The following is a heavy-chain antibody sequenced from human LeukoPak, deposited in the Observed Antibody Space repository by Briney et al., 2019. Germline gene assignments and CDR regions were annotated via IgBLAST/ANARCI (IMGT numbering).Heavy chain of an antibody. Sequence: GVSLRLSCAASGFTVDSKHMSWVRQAPGKGLEWVSLIYTGGSTYYADSVRGRFTISRDNSKNTLYLQMNSLRPEDTAVYYCARGFGKAAANVFGGYTMDVWGQGTTVTVSS. CDR1: GFTVDSKH. CDR2: IYTGGST. V-gene: IGHV3-66*02. CDR3: ARGFGKAAANVFGGYTMDV. J-gene: IGHJ6*02. D-gene: IGHD6-13*01.